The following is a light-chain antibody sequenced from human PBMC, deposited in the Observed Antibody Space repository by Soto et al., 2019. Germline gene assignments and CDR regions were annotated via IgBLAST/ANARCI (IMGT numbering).Light chain of an antibody. Sequence: QPVLTQPPSASGTPGQRVTISCSGSSNNIGSNTVSWYQQLPGTAPKVLIYSNSQRPSGVPDRFSGSRSGTSASLAISGLQSEDEADYYCAAWDGSLNGVLFGGGTKLTVL. CDR3: AAWDGSLNGVL. CDR1: SNNIGSNT. J-gene: IGLJ2*01. CDR2: SNS. V-gene: IGLV1-44*01.